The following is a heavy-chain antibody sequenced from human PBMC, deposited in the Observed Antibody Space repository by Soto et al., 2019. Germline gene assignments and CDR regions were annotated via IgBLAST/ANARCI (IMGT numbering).Heavy chain of an antibody. J-gene: IGHJ6*03. Sequence: SLRLSCAASGFTFDDYAMHWVRQAPGKGLEWVSGISWNSGSIGYADSVKGRFTISRDNAKNSLYLQMNSLRAEDTAVYYCARVGGLITGTTYYYYYYMDVWGKGTTVTVSS. CDR1: GFTFDDYA. V-gene: IGHV3-9*01. D-gene: IGHD1-7*01. CDR2: ISWNSGSI. CDR3: ARVGGLITGTTYYYYYYMDV.